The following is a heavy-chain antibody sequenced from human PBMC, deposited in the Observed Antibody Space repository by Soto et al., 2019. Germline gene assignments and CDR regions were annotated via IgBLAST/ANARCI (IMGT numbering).Heavy chain of an antibody. Sequence: GGVLRLSCAASVFTFSSYAMIWVRQAPGKGLEWVSAISGSGGSTYYADSVKGRFTISRDNSKNTLYLQMNSLRAEDTAVYYCAKDHRRLVIMYYFDYWGQGTLVTVSS. D-gene: IGHD3-9*01. V-gene: IGHV3-23*01. CDR1: VFTFSSYA. CDR3: AKDHRRLVIMYYFDY. CDR2: ISGSGGST. J-gene: IGHJ4*02.